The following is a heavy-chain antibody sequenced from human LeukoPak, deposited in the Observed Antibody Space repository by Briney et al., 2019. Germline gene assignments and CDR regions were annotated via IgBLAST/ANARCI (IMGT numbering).Heavy chain of an antibody. J-gene: IGHJ4*02. Sequence: SETLSLTCTVSGGSISSYYWSWIRQPPGKGLEWIGYIYYSGSTNYNPSLKSRVTISVDTSKNQISLKLSSVTAADTAVYYCARRNGLRDEAARTYYFDYWGQGTLVTVSS. D-gene: IGHD6-6*01. CDR2: IYYSGST. V-gene: IGHV4-59*08. CDR3: ARRNGLRDEAARTYYFDY. CDR1: GGSISSYY.